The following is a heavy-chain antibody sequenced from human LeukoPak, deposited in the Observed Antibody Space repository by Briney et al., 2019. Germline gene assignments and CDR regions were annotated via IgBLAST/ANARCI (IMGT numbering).Heavy chain of an antibody. V-gene: IGHV4-59*08. CDR2: IYYSGST. J-gene: IGHJ4*02. D-gene: IGHD5-12*01. CDR1: GGSISSYY. Sequence: SETLSLTCTVSGGSISSYYWSWIRQPPGKGLEWIGYIYYSGSTNYSPSLKSRVTISVDTSKNQFSLKLSSVTAADTAVYYSARQGYSAYEILDYWGQGTLVTVSS. CDR3: ARQGYSAYEILDY.